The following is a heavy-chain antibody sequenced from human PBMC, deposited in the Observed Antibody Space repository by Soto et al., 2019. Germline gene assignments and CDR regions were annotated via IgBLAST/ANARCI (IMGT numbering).Heavy chain of an antibody. CDR2: IYHSGST. Sequence: SEPLALTCSVSGYSISRASYWAWIRQSPGKGLEWIGSIYHSGSTNYNPSLKSRVTISLDTSKNQFSLTLSSVTAADTAVYFCARPIVGTTTGIDTWGQGTLATVSS. V-gene: IGHV4-38-2*01. CDR3: ARPIVGTTTGIDT. J-gene: IGHJ5*02. CDR1: GYSISRASY. D-gene: IGHD1-26*01.